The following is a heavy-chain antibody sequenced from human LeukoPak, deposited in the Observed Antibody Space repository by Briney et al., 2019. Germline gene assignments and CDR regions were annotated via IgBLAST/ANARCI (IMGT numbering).Heavy chain of an antibody. V-gene: IGHV1-69*13. CDR3: ARDTNPYGDYGEGSYYFDY. D-gene: IGHD4-17*01. Sequence: PSVHASSPAPRLTFRTYAITCARPAPRQALDWIGGLIPILGTANYAQKFQGRVTITADESTSTAYMELSSLRSEDTAVYYCARDTNPYGDYGEGSYYFDYWGQGTLVTASS. CDR2: LIPILGTA. J-gene: IGHJ4*02. CDR1: RLTFRTYA.